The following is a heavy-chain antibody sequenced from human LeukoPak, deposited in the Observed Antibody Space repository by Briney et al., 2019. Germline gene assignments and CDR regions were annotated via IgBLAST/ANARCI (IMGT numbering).Heavy chain of an antibody. V-gene: IGHV3-48*03. CDR1: GFTFSSYE. CDR3: ARVKMATGGGTFDY. D-gene: IGHD5-24*01. J-gene: IGHJ4*02. Sequence: GGSLRLSCAASGFTFSSYEMNWVRQAPGKGLECVSYISSSGVTIYYADSVKGRFTISRDNAKNSLYLQMNSLRAEDTAVYYCARVKMATGGGTFDYWGPGTLVTVSS. CDR2: ISSSGVTI.